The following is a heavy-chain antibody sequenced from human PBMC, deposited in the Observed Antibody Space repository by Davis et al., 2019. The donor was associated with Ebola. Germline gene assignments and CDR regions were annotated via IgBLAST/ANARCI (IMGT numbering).Heavy chain of an antibody. D-gene: IGHD3-10*01. J-gene: IGHJ4*02. V-gene: IGHV3-23*01. CDR3: SKISGGL. CDR2: IRGGGSEI. CDR1: GFSISAYP. Sequence: GESLKISCVVSGFSISAYPMNWVRQAPGRGLEWVSHIRGGGSEIYYADSVKGRFTISRDNPKKTVSLQMNSLRGDDTAVYYCSKISGGLWGQGTLVTVSS.